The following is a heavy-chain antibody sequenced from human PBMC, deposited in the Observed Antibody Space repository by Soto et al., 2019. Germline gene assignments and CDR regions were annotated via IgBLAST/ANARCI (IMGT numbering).Heavy chain of an antibody. CDR2: INHSGST. D-gene: IGHD3-10*01. CDR3: ARGRRYYYGSWSFGWFDP. V-gene: IGHV4-34*01. Sequence: QVQLQQWGAGLLKPSETLSLTCAVYGGSFSGYYWSWIRQPPGKGLEWIGEINHSGSTNYNPSLKSRVTISVDTSKNQFSLKLSSVTAADTAVYYCARGRRYYYGSWSFGWFDPWGQGTLVTVSS. CDR1: GGSFSGYY. J-gene: IGHJ5*02.